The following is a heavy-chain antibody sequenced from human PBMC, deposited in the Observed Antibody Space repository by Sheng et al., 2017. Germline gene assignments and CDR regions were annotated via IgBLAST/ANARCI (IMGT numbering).Heavy chain of an antibody. CDR3: AKAPTGSEFDY. D-gene: IGHD3-10*01. J-gene: IGHJ4*02. CDR1: GFTFSSYG. Sequence: QVQLVESGGGVVQPGRSLRLSCAASGFTFSSYGMHWVRQAPGKGLEWVAVISYDGSNKYYADSVKGRFTISRDNSKNTLYLQMNSLRAEDTAVYYCAKAPTGSEFDYWGQGTPVTVSS. CDR2: ISYDGSNK. V-gene: IGHV3-30*18.